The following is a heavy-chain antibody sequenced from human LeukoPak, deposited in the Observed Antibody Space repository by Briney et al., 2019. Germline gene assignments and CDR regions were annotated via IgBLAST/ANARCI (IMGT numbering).Heavy chain of an antibody. Sequence: GGSLRLSCAASGFTFSSYAISWVRQAPGKGLECVSVISGSGDSTYYADSVKGRFTISRDNSKNTLYLQMNSLRAEDTAVYYCARDPNYYGSANFALDVWGQGTTVTVSS. V-gene: IGHV3-23*01. J-gene: IGHJ6*02. CDR3: ARDPNYYGSANFALDV. D-gene: IGHD3-10*01. CDR1: GFTFSSYA. CDR2: ISGSGDST.